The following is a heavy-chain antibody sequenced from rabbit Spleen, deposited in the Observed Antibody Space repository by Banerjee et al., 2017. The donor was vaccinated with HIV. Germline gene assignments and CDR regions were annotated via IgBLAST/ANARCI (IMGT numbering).Heavy chain of an antibody. D-gene: IGHD1-1*01. J-gene: IGHJ4*01. V-gene: IGHV1S40*01. CDR3: ARDLVTVIGWNFNL. CDR1: GFSFSSSYY. Sequence: QSLEESGGDLVKPGASLTLTCTASGFSFSSSYYMCWVRQAPGKGLECIACIYADSSGSTYYASWAKGRFTCSKTSSTTVTLQMTSLTAADTATYFCARDLVTVIGWNFNLWGPGTLVTVS. CDR2: IYADSSGST.